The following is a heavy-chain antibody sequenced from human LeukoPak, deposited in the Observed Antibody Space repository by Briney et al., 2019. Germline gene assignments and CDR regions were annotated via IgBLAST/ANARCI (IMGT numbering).Heavy chain of an antibody. V-gene: IGHV3-30*04. CDR1: GFTFSSYA. D-gene: IGHD6-19*01. J-gene: IGHJ3*02. CDR3: ARDRDSVSGWYRTRAFDI. CDR2: IRYDGSNK. Sequence: GRSLRLSCAASGFTFSSYAMHWVRQAPGKGLEWVAFIRYDGSNKYYADSVKGRFTISRDNSKNTLYLQMNSLRADDTAVYYCARDRDSVSGWYRTRAFDIWGQGTMVTVSS.